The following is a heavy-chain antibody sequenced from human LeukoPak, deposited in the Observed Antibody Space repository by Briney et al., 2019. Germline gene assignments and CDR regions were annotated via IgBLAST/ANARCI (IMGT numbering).Heavy chain of an antibody. CDR3: ARDTFAGHDAFDI. Sequence: SEILSLTCTVSGGSVSSGSYYWSWIRQPPGKGLEWIGYIYYSGSTNYNPSLKSRVTISVDTSKNQFSLKLSSVTAADTAVYYCARDTFAGHDAFDIWGQGTMVTVSS. D-gene: IGHD2/OR15-2a*01. CDR2: IYYSGST. J-gene: IGHJ3*02. CDR1: GGSVSSGSYY. V-gene: IGHV4-61*01.